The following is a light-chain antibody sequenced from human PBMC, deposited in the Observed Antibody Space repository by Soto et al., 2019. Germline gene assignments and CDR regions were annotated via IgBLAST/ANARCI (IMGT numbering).Light chain of an antibody. Sequence: SYELTQPPSVSVAPGQTVRVTCGGKDIGSKSVHWYQQKPGQAPVLVVYDDSDRPSGIPERFSGSNSGNTATLTISSVEAGGGADYYWQGWDRACGHYVFGTGTKLTVL. J-gene: IGLJ1*01. CDR1: DIGSKS. CDR2: DDS. CDR3: QGWDRACGHYV. V-gene: IGLV3-21*02.